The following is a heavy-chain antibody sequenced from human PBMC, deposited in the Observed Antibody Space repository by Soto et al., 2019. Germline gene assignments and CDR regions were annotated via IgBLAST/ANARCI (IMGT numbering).Heavy chain of an antibody. CDR3: SGSSSGWFPDYYYYYMDV. V-gene: IGHV3-73*01. Sequence: PGGSLRLSCAASGFTFSGSAMHWVRQASGKGLEWVGRIRSKANSYATAYAASVKGRFTISRDDSKNTAYLQMNSLKTEDTAAYYCSGSSSGWFPDYYYYYMDVWGKGTTVTVSS. CDR2: IRSKANSYAT. J-gene: IGHJ6*03. D-gene: IGHD6-19*01. CDR1: GFTFSGSA.